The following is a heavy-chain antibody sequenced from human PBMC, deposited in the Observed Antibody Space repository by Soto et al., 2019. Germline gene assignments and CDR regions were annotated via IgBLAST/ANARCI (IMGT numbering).Heavy chain of an antibody. CDR2: IIPVFQTA. CDR1: GGLFSSYP. J-gene: IGHJ4*02. CDR3: ARGGSGYTWFNEF. V-gene: IGHV1-69*01. D-gene: IGHD3-22*01. Sequence: QEQLVQSGAEVKKPGSSVKVSCKASGGLFSSYPISWVRQVPGQVLEWMGGIIPVFQTAYYTQRFQGRVTIAADESTKKAYMELSSLRSEDTTIYYCARGGSGYTWFNEFWGQGTLVTVSS.